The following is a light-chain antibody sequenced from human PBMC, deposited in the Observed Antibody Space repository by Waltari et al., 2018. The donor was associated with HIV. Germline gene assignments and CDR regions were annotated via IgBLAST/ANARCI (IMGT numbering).Light chain of an antibody. Sequence: QSTLTQPPSVSGSLGQSFPIARSGPTSDTGSYNRVSWYQQPPGTAPKLIIYEVTNRPSGVAVRFSGSKSGNTASLTISGLQAEDEADYYCSSYTTSSTWVFGGGTQLTVL. J-gene: IGLJ3*02. V-gene: IGLV2-18*02. CDR1: TSDTGSYNR. CDR3: SSYTTSSTWV. CDR2: EVT.